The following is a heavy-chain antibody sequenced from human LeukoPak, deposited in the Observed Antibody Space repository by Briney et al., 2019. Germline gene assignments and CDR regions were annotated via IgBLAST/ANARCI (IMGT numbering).Heavy chain of an antibody. Sequence: GGSLRLSCAVSGSTFSSYDMQWVRQATGKALEWVSAIGTAGDTYYPGSVKGRFTISRDNAKNSLYLQMNSLRAEDTAVYYCARDSSSPYWYFNLWGLRTLVTVSS. CDR3: ARDSSSPYWYFNL. CDR2: IGTAGDT. CDR1: GSTFSSYD. V-gene: IGHV3-13*01. J-gene: IGHJ2*01.